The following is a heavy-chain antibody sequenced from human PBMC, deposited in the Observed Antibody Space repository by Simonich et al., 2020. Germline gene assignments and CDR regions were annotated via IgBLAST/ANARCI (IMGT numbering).Heavy chain of an antibody. Sequence: GGGLVQPGGSLRLSCAASGFTFSSYAMSWVRQGPGKGREWVSAISGSGGSTYYADSVKGRFTISRDNSKNTLYLQMNSPRAEDTAVYYCAKDLGERITMIVVVIDAFDIWGQGTMVTVSS. CDR3: AKDLGERITMIVVVIDAFDI. CDR2: ISGSGGST. J-gene: IGHJ3*02. D-gene: IGHD3-22*01. V-gene: IGHV3-23*01. CDR1: GFTFSSYA.